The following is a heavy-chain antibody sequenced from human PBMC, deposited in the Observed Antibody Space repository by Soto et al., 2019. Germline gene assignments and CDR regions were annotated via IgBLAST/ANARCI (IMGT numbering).Heavy chain of an antibody. CDR1: GFTFSSYA. CDR2: ISGSDGST. V-gene: IGHV3-23*01. CDR3: AKDRDSSWYDVWFDP. J-gene: IGHJ5*02. Sequence: EVQLLESGGGLIQPGGSLRLSCAASGFTFSSYAMSWVRQAPGKGLEWVSAISGSDGSTYYADSVKGRFTISRDNAKNTLYLQMNSLRAEDTAVYYCAKDRDSSWYDVWFDPWGQGTLVTVSS. D-gene: IGHD6-13*01.